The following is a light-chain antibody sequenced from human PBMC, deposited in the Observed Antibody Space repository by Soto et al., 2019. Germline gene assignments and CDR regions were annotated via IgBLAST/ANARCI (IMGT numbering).Light chain of an antibody. Sequence: DIQMTQSPSSLSASVGDRVTIICQASQDINNYLNWYQQKPGKAPKLLIYDSSNLEIGVPSRFSGSGYGTRFSFTISSLQPEDIATYYCQQFDNLPFTFGHGTRLEIK. J-gene: IGKJ5*01. CDR3: QQFDNLPFT. CDR1: QDINNY. CDR2: DSS. V-gene: IGKV1-33*01.